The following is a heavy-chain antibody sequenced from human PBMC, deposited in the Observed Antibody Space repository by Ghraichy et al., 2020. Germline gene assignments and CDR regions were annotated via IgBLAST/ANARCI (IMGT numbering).Heavy chain of an antibody. CDR2: IIDGESTA. Sequence: GGSLRLSCVASGFTLRPYWMHWVRQVPGKGLLWVSRIIDGESTATYADSVKGRFTISRDNVKNMLYLQMNSLRAEDTAVYYCARDSQYGLDLWGQGTTVTVSS. CDR3: ARDSQYGLDL. CDR1: GFTLRPYW. V-gene: IGHV3-74*01. J-gene: IGHJ6*02. D-gene: IGHD2/OR15-2a*01.